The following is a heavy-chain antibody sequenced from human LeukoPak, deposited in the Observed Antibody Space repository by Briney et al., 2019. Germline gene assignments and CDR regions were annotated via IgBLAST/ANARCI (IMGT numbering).Heavy chain of an antibody. CDR3: TGARYCSGARCYWVGMDV. CDR1: GFTLSSHW. J-gene: IGHJ6*02. CDR2: INTDGRST. Sequence: GGSLRLSCAASGFTLSSHWMHWVRQGPGKGLVWVSRINTDGRSTSYADSVKGRFTISRDNAKNTVYLQMDSLRAEDTAVYYCTGARYCSGARCYWVGMDVWGQGSTVTVSS. D-gene: IGHD2-15*01. V-gene: IGHV3-74*01.